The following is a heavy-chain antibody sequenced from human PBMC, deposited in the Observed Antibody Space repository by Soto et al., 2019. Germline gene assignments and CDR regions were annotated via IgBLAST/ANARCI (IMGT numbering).Heavy chain of an antibody. CDR1: GFTFSSYA. CDR2: ISGSGDST. Sequence: EVQLLESGGGLVQPGGSLRLSCAASGFTFSSYAMRWVRQAPVKGLEWVSAISGSGDSTYYADSVKGRFTISRDNSKNTLYLQRNSLRAEDTAVYYCARRGSGSYYDYWGQGTLFTVSS. CDR3: ARRGSGSYYDY. J-gene: IGHJ4*02. D-gene: IGHD1-26*01. V-gene: IGHV3-23*01.